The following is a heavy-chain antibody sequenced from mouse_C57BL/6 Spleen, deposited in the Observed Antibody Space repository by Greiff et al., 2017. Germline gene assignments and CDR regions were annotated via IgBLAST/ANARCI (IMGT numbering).Heavy chain of an antibody. CDR1: GYTFTSYG. CDR3: ARSNYSLSYWYFDV. D-gene: IGHD2-12*01. Sequence: VQLQQSGAELARPGASVKLSCKASGYTFTSYGISWVKQRTGQGLEWIGEIYPRSGNTYYNEKFKGKATLTADKSSSTAYMELRRLTSEDSAVYFCARSNYSLSYWYFDVWGTGTTVTVSS. V-gene: IGHV1-81*01. J-gene: IGHJ1*03. CDR2: IYPRSGNT.